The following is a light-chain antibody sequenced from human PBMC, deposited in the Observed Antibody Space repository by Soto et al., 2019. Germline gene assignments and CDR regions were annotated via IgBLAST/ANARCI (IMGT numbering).Light chain of an antibody. J-gene: IGKJ4*01. CDR3: QQRSNWPPT. V-gene: IGKV3-11*01. CDR1: QSVRSS. CDR2: DAS. Sequence: DIVLTQSPATLSLSPGERATLSCRASQSVRSSLAWSQQNPGQAPRLLLYDASTRATGIPARFSGSGSGTDCTLTSSSPEPEDLAVYYCQQRSNWPPTFGGGTKVEIK.